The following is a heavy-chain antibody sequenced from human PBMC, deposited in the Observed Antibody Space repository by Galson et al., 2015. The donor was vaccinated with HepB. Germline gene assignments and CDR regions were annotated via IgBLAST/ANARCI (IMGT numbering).Heavy chain of an antibody. Sequence: SVKVSCKASGGTFSSYAISWVRQAPGQGLEWMGIINPSGGSTSYAQKFQGRVTMTRDTSTSTVYMELSSLRSEGTAVYYCARAYSSGWYLGYWGQGTLVTVSS. D-gene: IGHD6-19*01. CDR1: GGTFSSYA. V-gene: IGHV1-46*03. CDR2: INPSGGST. CDR3: ARAYSSGWYLGY. J-gene: IGHJ4*02.